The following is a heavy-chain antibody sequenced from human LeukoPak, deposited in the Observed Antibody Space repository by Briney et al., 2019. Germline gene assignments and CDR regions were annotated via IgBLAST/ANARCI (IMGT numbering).Heavy chain of an antibody. V-gene: IGHV4-59*01. CDR3: ARAAGHRFDY. CDR2: IYYSGSA. J-gene: IGHJ4*02. Sequence: PSETLSLTCTVSGGSISSYYWSWIRQPPGKGLEWIGYIYYSGSANYNPSLKSRVTISVDTSKNQFSLKLNSVTAADTAVHYCARAAGHRFDYWGQGTLVTVSA. CDR1: GGSISSYY.